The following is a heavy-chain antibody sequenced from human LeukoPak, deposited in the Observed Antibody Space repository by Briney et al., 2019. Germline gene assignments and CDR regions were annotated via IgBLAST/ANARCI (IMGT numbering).Heavy chain of an antibody. V-gene: IGHV3-23*01. Sequence: PGGSLRLSCAASGFTFSSYAMSWVRQAPGKGLEWVSAISGSGGSTYYADSVKGRFTISRDNSKNTLYLQMNSLRAGDTAVYYCAKRIAVAGHFDYWGQGTLVTVSS. D-gene: IGHD6-19*01. J-gene: IGHJ4*02. CDR2: ISGSGGST. CDR1: GFTFSSYA. CDR3: AKRIAVAGHFDY.